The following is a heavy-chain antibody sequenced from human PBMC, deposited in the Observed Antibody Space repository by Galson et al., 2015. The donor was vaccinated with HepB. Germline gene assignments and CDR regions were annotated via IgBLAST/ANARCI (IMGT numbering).Heavy chain of an antibody. Sequence: PALVKPTQTLTLTCTFSGFSLNTSAVGVGWIRQPPGKALEWLALIYWDDDKRYSPSLKSRLTITKDTSKNQVVLTMTNMDPVDTATYYCVHSGADADRGIVVTGTMNYWGQGTLVTVSS. CDR1: GFSLNTSAVG. D-gene: IGHD6-19*01. CDR2: IYWDDDK. CDR3: VHSGADADRGIVVTGTMNY. J-gene: IGHJ4*02. V-gene: IGHV2-5*02.